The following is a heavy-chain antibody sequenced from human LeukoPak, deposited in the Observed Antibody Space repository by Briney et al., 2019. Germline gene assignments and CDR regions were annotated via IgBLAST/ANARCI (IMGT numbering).Heavy chain of an antibody. D-gene: IGHD3-22*01. CDR1: GFTFSSYA. Sequence: SGGSLRLSCAASGFTFSSYAMHWVRQAPGKGLEYVSAISSNGGSTYYANSVKGRFTISRDNSKNTLYPQMGSLRAEDMAVYYCARAHYDSSGYQPLDYWGQGTLVTVSS. CDR3: ARAHYDSSGYQPLDY. CDR2: ISSNGGST. V-gene: IGHV3-64*01. J-gene: IGHJ4*02.